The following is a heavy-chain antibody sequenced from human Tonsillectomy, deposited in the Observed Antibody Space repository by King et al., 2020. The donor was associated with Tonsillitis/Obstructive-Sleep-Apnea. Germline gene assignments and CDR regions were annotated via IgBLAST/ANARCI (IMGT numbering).Heavy chain of an antibody. Sequence: HVQLVESGAEVKKPGSSVKVSCQASGGTFNNYAINWVRQAPGQGLEWMGGIIPSFSTAKYAQEFLGRVTITADESTSTAYMELSSLRSEDTAVYYCARVGAPLIYYFMDVWGKGTTVTVSS. V-gene: IGHV1-69*01. D-gene: IGHD1-26*01. CDR3: ARVGAPLIYYFMDV. J-gene: IGHJ6*03. CDR1: GGTFNNYA. CDR2: IIPSFSTA.